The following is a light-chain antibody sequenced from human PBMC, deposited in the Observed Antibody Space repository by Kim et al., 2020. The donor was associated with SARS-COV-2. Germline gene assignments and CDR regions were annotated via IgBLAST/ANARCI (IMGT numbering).Light chain of an antibody. CDR3: QKYNSSPFT. V-gene: IGKV1-27*01. Sequence: GDRVTITCRASQGITNSLAWYQQKPGKVPQLLIYAASALQSGVPSRFSGSGSGTDFTLTISSLQPEDVATYYCQKYNSSPFTFGQGTKLDIK. CDR1: QGITNS. CDR2: AAS. J-gene: IGKJ1*01.